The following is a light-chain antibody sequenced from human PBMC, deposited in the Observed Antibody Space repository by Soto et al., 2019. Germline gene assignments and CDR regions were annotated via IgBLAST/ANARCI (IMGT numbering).Light chain of an antibody. CDR2: DAS. J-gene: IGKJ4*01. V-gene: IGKV3-11*01. CDR3: QHRRNWPLT. CDR1: QSVNNQ. Sequence: EIVLTQSPGTLSLSPGETATLSCRASQSVNNQLAWYQQKPGQAPRLLISDASTRATGIPARISGSGSGADFTLTISSLEPEDFAVYYCQHRRNWPLTFGGGTKVEIK.